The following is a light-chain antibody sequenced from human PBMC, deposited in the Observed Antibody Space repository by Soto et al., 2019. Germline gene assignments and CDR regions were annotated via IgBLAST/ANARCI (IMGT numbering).Light chain of an antibody. V-gene: IGLV2-14*01. J-gene: IGLJ1*01. Sequence: QSALTQPASVSGSPGQSITISCTGTSSDIGGYNYVSWYQQHPGKAPKRMIYDVSNRPSGVSNRFSGSKSGNTASLTISGLQAEDEADDYCTSYTSSSTHYVFGTGTKVTVL. CDR2: DVS. CDR1: SSDIGGYNY. CDR3: TSYTSSSTHYV.